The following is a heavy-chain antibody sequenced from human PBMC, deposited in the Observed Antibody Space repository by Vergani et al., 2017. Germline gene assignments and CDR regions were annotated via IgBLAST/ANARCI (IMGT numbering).Heavy chain of an antibody. V-gene: IGHV3-15*01. D-gene: IGHD3-10*01. Sequence: EVQLVESGGGLVKPGGSLRLSCAASGFTFSNAWMSWVRQAPGKGLEWVGRIKSKTDGGTKDYAAPVKGRFTISRDDSKNTLYLQMNSLKTEDTAVYYCTTTSTTMVRGVPVDYWGQGTLVTVSS. CDR1: GFTFSNAW. CDR3: TTTSTTMVRGVPVDY. CDR2: IKSKTDGGTK. J-gene: IGHJ4*02.